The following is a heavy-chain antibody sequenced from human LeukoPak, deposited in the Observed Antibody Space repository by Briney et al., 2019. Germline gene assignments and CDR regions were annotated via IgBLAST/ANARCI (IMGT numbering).Heavy chain of an antibody. CDR1: GVSISGGYY. D-gene: IGHD6-19*01. CDR2: VYYSGST. Sequence: SETLSLTCTVSGVSISGGYYLGWIRQPPGKGLEWIGSVYYSGSTYDSSSLKSRVTTSVDTSKNQFSLKLTSVTAADTAIYHCARTVAAKLVFDYWGQGTQVTVSS. J-gene: IGHJ4*02. V-gene: IGHV4-38-2*02. CDR3: ARTVAAKLVFDY.